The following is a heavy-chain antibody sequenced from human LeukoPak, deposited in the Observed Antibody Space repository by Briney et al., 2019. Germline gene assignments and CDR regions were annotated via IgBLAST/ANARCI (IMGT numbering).Heavy chain of an antibody. CDR2: ISYRGTT. Sequence: SETLSLTCSVSGVSISSSYWGWVRQPPGKGLEWIGYISYRGTTKYNPSLKSRVTISVDTSKNQVSLNLSSVTAADTAVYYCARDPGSCSGGSCSFYWYFDLWGRGTLVTVSS. V-gene: IGHV4-59*01. D-gene: IGHD2-15*01. CDR1: GVSISSSY. J-gene: IGHJ2*01. CDR3: ARDPGSCSGGSCSFYWYFDL.